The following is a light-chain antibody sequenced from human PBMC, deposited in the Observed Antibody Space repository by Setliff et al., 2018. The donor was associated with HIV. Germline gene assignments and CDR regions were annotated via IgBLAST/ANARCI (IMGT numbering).Light chain of an antibody. V-gene: IGLV2-14*03. Sequence: QSALTQPASVSGSPGQSVTISCTGTSSDVSAYNFVSWYQQHPGRAPKLMIYDVINRNSGVSIRFSGSKSGNAASLTISGLQAEDEADYYCSSYTTSRQFGVGSGTKV. CDR2: DVI. J-gene: IGLJ1*01. CDR3: SSYTTSRQFG. CDR1: SSDVSAYNF.